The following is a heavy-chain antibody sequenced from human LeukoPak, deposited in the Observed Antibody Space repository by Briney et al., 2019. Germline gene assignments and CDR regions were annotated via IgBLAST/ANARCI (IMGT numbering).Heavy chain of an antibody. CDR3: ATFTPLRYFDWLLDADY. CDR2: FDPEDGET. CDR1: GYTLTELS. D-gene: IGHD3-9*01. V-gene: IGHV1-24*01. J-gene: IGHJ4*02. Sequence: ASVKVSCKVSGYTLTELSTHWVRQAPGKGLEWMGGFDPEDGETIYAQKFQGRVTMTEDTSTDTAYMELSSLRSEDTAVYYCATFTPLRYFDWLLDADYWGQGTLVTVSS.